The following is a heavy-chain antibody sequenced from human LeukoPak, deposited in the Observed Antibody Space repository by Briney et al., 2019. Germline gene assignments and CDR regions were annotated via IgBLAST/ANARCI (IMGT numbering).Heavy chain of an antibody. J-gene: IGHJ6*02. CDR3: ARPLAYCGGDCYFDDYYYYGMDV. D-gene: IGHD2-21*02. CDR1: GYTFTTYT. Sequence: ASVKVSCKPSGYTFTTYTMHWVRQTPGQRLEWMGWINAGNGHTKYSQNFQGRVTITRDTSASTAYMELSSLRSEDTAVYYCARPLAYCGGDCYFDDYYYYGMDVWGQGTTVTVSS. V-gene: IGHV1-3*01. CDR2: INAGNGHT.